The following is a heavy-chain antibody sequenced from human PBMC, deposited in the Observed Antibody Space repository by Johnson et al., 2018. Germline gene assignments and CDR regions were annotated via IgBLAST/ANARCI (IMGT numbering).Heavy chain of an antibody. CDR3: ARARGYSYEEDAFDI. J-gene: IGHJ3*02. Sequence: ATSGFTFSSYSMNWVRQAPEKGLEWVSCISSSGVIYYADSVKGRFTISRDNAKNSLYLQMNSLRAEDTAVYYCARARGYSYEEDAFDIWGQGTMVTVSS. CDR2: ISSSGVI. CDR1: GFTFSSYS. D-gene: IGHD5-18*01. V-gene: IGHV3-48*01.